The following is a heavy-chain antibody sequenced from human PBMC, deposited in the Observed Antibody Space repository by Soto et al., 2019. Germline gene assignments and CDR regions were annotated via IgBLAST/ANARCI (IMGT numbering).Heavy chain of an antibody. J-gene: IGHJ4*02. V-gene: IGHV1-46*01. Sequence: ASVKVSCKASGYTFTSYYMHWVRQAPGQGLEWMGIINPSGGSTSYAQKFQGRVTMTRDTSTSTVYMELSSLRSEDTAVYYCAREAQFYYDSSGYYSFDYWGQGTLVTGSS. CDR3: AREAQFYYDSSGYYSFDY. CDR2: INPSGGST. D-gene: IGHD3-22*01. CDR1: GYTFTSYY.